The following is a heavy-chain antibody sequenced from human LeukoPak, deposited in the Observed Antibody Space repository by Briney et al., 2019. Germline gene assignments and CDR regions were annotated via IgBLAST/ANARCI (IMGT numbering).Heavy chain of an antibody. D-gene: IGHD2-2*02. V-gene: IGHV1-46*01. CDR2: INPSGGST. CDR3: ARRNTPPKGERDEAFDI. J-gene: IGHJ3*02. Sequence: ASVKVSFKASGYTFTSYYMHWVRQAPGQGLEWMGIINPSGGSTSYAQKFQGRVTMTRDTSTSTVYMELSSLRSEDTAVYYCARRNTPPKGERDEAFDIWGQGTMVTVSS. CDR1: GYTFTSYY.